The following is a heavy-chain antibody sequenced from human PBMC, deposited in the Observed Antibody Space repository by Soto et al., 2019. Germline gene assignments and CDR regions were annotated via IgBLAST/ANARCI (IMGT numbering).Heavy chain of an antibody. V-gene: IGHV5-51*01. Sequence: GESLKISCKGSGYRFTNSWIGWVRQMPGKGLEWIGIIYPGDSDTRYNPSFRGQVTMSADKSTTTSHLQWSSLEVSDDAMYYCAKHGEHCVSTRCYRTFEIWGQGTMVTVSS. J-gene: IGHJ3*02. CDR1: GYRFTNSW. D-gene: IGHD2-2*02. CDR2: IYPGDSDT. CDR3: AKHGEHCVSTRCYRTFEI.